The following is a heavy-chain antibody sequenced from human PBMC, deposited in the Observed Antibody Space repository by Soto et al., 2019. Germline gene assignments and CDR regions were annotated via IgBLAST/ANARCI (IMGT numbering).Heavy chain of an antibody. CDR1: GFTFSSYA. Sequence: LRLSCAASGFTFSSYAMTWVRQAPGKGLEWVSAISVSGDSTYYADSVKGRFTISRDNSKNTMYLQMNSLRADDTAVYFCAKDSRTVMVSGPDYWGQGTLVTVSS. V-gene: IGHV3-23*01. D-gene: IGHD5-18*01. CDR2: ISVSGDST. J-gene: IGHJ4*02. CDR3: AKDSRTVMVSGPDY.